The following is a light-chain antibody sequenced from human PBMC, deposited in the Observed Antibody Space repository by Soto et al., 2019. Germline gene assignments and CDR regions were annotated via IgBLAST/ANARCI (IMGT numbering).Light chain of an antibody. CDR3: HQYHIYPVT. Sequence: DIQMTQSPSTLSASVGDRVTITCRASQSVSTWLAWYQQKPGKAPKLLIHKASTLENGVLSRFSGSGSGTNFSLNISSLQPDYFATYYFHQYHIYPVTFGGGTKLEIK. J-gene: IGKJ4*01. V-gene: IGKV1-5*03. CDR1: QSVSTW. CDR2: KAS.